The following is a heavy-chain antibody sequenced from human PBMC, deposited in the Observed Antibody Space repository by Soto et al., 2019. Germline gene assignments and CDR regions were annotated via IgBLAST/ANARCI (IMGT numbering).Heavy chain of an antibody. D-gene: IGHD2-21*02. CDR2: ISAFNGNT. CDR1: GYTFTSYG. J-gene: IGHJ4*02. Sequence: ASVKVSCKASGYTFTSYGVSWVRQAPGQGLEWMGWISAFNGNTDYAQKLQGRVTMTTDTSTSTAYMELRNLRSDDTAVYYCARDSGTVAAIPFDYWGQGTRVTVSS. CDR3: ARDSGTVAAIPFDY. V-gene: IGHV1-18*01.